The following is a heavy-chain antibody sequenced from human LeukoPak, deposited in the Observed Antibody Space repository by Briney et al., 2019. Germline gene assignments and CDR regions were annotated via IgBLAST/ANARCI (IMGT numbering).Heavy chain of an antibody. J-gene: IGHJ4*02. V-gene: IGHV3-30*18. Sequence: GRSLRLSCAASGLTFSDYAMHWVRQAPGKGLEWVAVISNDGSNKYYADSVKGRFTISRDNSKNTLYLQMNSLRAEDTAVYYCAKGDYGDYTVPFDYWGQGTLATVSS. D-gene: IGHD4-17*01. CDR3: AKGDYGDYTVPFDY. CDR2: ISNDGSNK. CDR1: GLTFSDYA.